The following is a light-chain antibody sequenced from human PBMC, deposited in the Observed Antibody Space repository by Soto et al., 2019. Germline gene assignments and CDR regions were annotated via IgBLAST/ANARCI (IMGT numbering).Light chain of an antibody. CDR3: QQYAASPRT. Sequence: EIVLTQSPGTLSLSPRERATLSCRASQSIGNNYLAWYQHKPGQAPRLLIYVASNRAPGIPDRVSGSGSGTDFTLTIRRLEPEDFAIYYCQQYAASPRTFGQGTQVEVK. V-gene: IGKV3-20*01. CDR2: VAS. CDR1: QSIGNNY. J-gene: IGKJ1*01.